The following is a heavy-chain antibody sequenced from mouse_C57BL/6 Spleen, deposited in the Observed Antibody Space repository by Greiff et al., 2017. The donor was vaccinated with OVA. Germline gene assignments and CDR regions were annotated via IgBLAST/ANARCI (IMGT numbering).Heavy chain of an antibody. CDR2: IYPGDGDT. Sequence: QVQLQQSGPELVKPGASVKISCKASGYAFSSSWMNWVKQRPGKGLEWIGRIYPGDGDTNYNGKFKGKATLTADKSSSTAYMQLSSLTSEDSAVYFCARNYGSSLGFADWGQGTLVTVAA. J-gene: IGHJ3*01. D-gene: IGHD1-1*01. CDR1: GYAFSSSW. CDR3: ARNYGSSLGFAD. V-gene: IGHV1-82*01.